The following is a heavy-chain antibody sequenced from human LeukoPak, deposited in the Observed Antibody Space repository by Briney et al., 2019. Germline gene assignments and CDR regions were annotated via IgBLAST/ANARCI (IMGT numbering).Heavy chain of an antibody. V-gene: IGHV1-69*13. CDR2: IIPIFGAS. J-gene: IGHJ4*02. CDR1: GGTFSSYA. D-gene: IGHD5-18*01. CDR3: ASSPVTWIQLWFGY. Sequence: ASVKVSCKASGGTFSSYAISWVRQDPGQGLEWMGGIIPIFGASNYAQKFQGRVSITADESTSTAYMELSSLRSEDTAVYYCASSPVTWIQLWFGYWGQGTLVTVSS.